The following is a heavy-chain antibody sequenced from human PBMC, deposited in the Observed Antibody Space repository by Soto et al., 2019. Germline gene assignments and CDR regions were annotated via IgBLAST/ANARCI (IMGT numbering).Heavy chain of an antibody. J-gene: IGHJ4*02. CDR2: IDLSGTMT. CDR3: TTDRVPDGIWSFDY. V-gene: IGHV3-23*05. D-gene: IGHD2-15*01. CDR1: GFSFSDFS. Sequence: EVRLLESGGDLVRPGGSLRLSCAASGFSFSDFSMNWVRQVPGKGLEWVAFIDLSGTMTHYSESVKGRFTISKDKAKETVYLQMNSLRVEDAAVYYCTTDRVPDGIWSFDYWGQGALVTVSS.